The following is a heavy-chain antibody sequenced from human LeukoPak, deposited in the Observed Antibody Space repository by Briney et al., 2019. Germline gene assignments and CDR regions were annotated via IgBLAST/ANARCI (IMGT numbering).Heavy chain of an antibody. CDR3: ARGYSGSYRVDY. V-gene: IGHV3-74*01. D-gene: IGHD1-26*01. Sequence: GGSLRLSCAASGFTYSSYWMHWVRQAPGKGLVWVSRISSDGSSTTYADSVKGRFTISRDNAKNTLYLQMNSLRAEDTAVYYCARGYSGSYRVDYWGQGTLVTVSS. CDR1: GFTYSSYW. CDR2: ISSDGSST. J-gene: IGHJ4*02.